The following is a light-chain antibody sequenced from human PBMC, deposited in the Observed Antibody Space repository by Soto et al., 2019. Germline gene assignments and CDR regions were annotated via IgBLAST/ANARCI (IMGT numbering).Light chain of an antibody. CDR1: QSVFSS. J-gene: IGKJ4*01. CDR2: GAA. CDR3: QQYASSPLLT. Sequence: DIVMTQSPVTLSVSPGERATLSCRASQSVFSSLAWYQQKPGQAPRLLIYGAATRATGIPDRFSGSGSGTDFTLSISRLEPEDFAVYYCQQYASSPLLTFGGGTKVDIK. V-gene: IGKV3-20*01.